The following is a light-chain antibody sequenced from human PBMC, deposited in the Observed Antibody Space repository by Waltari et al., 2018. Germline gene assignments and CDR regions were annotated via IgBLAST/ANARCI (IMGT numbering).Light chain of an antibody. CDR2: DVK. Sequence: QSALIQPRAVSRSPGQSVIISCTGASSDVGAYDYVSWYQQHPGKAPTLLIYDVKNLPSWVPDRFSGSKPGNTVSLTISGLQAEDEADYYCCSYAGNYANYVFGTGTKLT. CDR1: SSDVGAYDY. V-gene: IGLV2-11*01. CDR3: CSYAGNYANYV. J-gene: IGLJ1*01.